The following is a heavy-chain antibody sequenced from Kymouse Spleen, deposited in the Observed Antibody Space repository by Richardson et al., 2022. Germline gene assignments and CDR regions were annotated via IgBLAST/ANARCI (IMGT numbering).Heavy chain of an antibody. J-gene: IGHJ4*02. Sequence: QVQLVESGGGVVQPGRSLRLSCAASGFTFSSYGMHWVRQAPGKGLEWVAVIWYDGSNKYYADSVKGRFTISRDNSKNTLYLQMNSLRAEDTAVYYCARDGGFLEWLLYFDYWGQGTLVTVSS. CDR2: IWYDGSNK. CDR3: ARDGGFLEWLLYFDY. CDR1: GFTFSSYG. V-gene: IGHV3-33*01. D-gene: IGHD3-3*01.